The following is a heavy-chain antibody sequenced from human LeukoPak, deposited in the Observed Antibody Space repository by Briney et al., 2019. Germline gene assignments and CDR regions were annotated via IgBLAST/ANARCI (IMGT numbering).Heavy chain of an antibody. V-gene: IGHV4-59*08. CDR1: GGSLNGYY. J-gene: IGHJ4*02. D-gene: IGHD3-22*01. CDR3: VRQPYSSGAYYFDY. Sequence: SETLSLTCIVSGGSLNGYYWSWIRQPPGKGLEWIGYIFYTGSSKYNPSLKSRVTMSVDTSKNQFSLNLSSVTAADTAVYYCVRQPYSSGAYYFDYWGQGTLVTVSS. CDR2: IFYTGSS.